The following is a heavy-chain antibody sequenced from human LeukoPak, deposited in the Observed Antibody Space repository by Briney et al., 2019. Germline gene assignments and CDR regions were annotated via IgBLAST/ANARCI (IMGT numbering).Heavy chain of an antibody. CDR3: ARAPPSYDILTGYPPGDY. CDR1: GGTFSSYA. V-gene: IGHV1-69*06. D-gene: IGHD3-9*01. CDR2: IIPIFGTA. J-gene: IGHJ4*02. Sequence: ASVKVSCKASGGTFSSYAISWVRQAPGQGFEWMGGIIPIFGTANYAQKFQGRVTITADKSTSTAYMELSSLRSEDTAVYYCARAPPSYDILTGYPPGDYWGQGTLVTVSS.